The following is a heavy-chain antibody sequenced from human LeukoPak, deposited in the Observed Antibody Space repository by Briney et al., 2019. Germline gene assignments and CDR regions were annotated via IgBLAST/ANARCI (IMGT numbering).Heavy chain of an antibody. CDR3: ARMRDYDYGDYRIDY. J-gene: IGHJ4*02. V-gene: IGHV1-2*02. Sequence: ASVKVSCKASGYTFTGYYMHWVRQAPGQGLEWMGWINPNSGGTNYAQKFQGRVTMTRDTSISTAYMELSRLRSDDTAVYYCARMRDYDYGDYRIDYWGQGTLVTVSP. CDR1: GYTFTGYY. CDR2: INPNSGGT. D-gene: IGHD4-17*01.